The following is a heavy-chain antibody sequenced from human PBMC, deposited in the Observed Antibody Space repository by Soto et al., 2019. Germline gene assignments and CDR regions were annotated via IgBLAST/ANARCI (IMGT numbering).Heavy chain of an antibody. CDR2: ISNDGTNK. CDR1: GFTFRSYG. V-gene: IGHV3-30*18. Sequence: QVQLVESGGGVVQPGRSLRLSCAASGFTFRSYGMHWVRQAPGKGLEWLAVISNDGTNKYLADSVKGRLTLSRDNSRNTLSLEINNLRPEDTAVYYCGKDTLDCSGGDCPLYYYYGMDDWGQGTTVTVSS. D-gene: IGHD2-15*01. J-gene: IGHJ6*02. CDR3: GKDTLDCSGGDCPLYYYYGMDD.